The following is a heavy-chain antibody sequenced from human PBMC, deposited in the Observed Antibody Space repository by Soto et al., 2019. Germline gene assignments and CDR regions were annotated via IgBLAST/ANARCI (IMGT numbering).Heavy chain of an antibody. CDR3: ASYDFWSGYYHYYYYYMDV. D-gene: IGHD3-3*01. CDR2: ISSSGSTI. J-gene: IGHJ6*03. CDR1: GFTFSDYY. V-gene: IGHV3-11*01. Sequence: GGSLRLSCAASGFTFSDYYMSWIRQAPGKGLEWVSYISSSGSTIYYADSVKGRFTISRDNAKNSLYLQMNSLRAEDTAVYYCASYDFWSGYYHYYYYYMDVWGKRTTVTVSS.